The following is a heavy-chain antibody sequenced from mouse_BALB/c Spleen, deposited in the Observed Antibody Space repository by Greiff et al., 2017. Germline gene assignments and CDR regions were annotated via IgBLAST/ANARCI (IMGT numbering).Heavy chain of an antibody. V-gene: IGHV1S81*02. Sequence: QVQLQQSGAELVKPGASVKLSCKASGYTFTSYWMHWVKQRPGQGLEWIGEINPSNGRTNYNEKFKSKATLTVDKSSSTAYMQLSSLTSEDSAVYYCARSPFATAYFDYWGQGTTLTVSS. CDR3: ARSPFATAYFDY. D-gene: IGHD1-2*01. CDR2: INPSNGRT. J-gene: IGHJ2*01. CDR1: GYTFTSYW.